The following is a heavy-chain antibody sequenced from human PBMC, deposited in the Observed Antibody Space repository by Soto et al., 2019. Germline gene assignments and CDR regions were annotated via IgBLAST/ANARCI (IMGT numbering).Heavy chain of an antibody. V-gene: IGHV4-31*03. CDR3: ARGGYYGSGSYLPPDY. D-gene: IGHD3-10*01. CDR2: IYYSGST. J-gene: IGHJ4*02. CDR1: GGSISSGGYY. Sequence: QVQLQESGPGLVKPSQTLSLTCTVSGGSISSGGYYWSWIRQHPGKGLEWIGYIYYSGSTYYNPSHNSRVTISVDTSKNQFSLKLSSVTAADTAVYYCARGGYYGSGSYLPPDYWGQGTLVNVSS.